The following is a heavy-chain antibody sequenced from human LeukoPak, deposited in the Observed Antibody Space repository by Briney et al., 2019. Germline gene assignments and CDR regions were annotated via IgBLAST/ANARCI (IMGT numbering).Heavy chain of an antibody. D-gene: IGHD6-13*01. J-gene: IGHJ4*02. V-gene: IGHV3-9*01. CDR1: GFIFDDYA. CDR2: ISWNSGSI. Sequence: GRSLRLSCAASGFIFDDYAMHWVRQAPGKGLEWVSGISWNSGSIGYADSVKGRFTISRDNAKNSLYLQMNSLRAEDTALYYCARDSSSWGGPYYFDYWGQGTLVTVSS. CDR3: ARDSSSWGGPYYFDY.